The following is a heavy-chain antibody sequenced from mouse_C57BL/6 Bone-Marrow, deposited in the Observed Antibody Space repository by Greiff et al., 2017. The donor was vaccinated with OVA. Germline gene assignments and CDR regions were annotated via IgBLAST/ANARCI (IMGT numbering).Heavy chain of an antibody. Sequence: QVQLKQPGAELVRPGSSVKLSCKASGYTFTSYWMHWVKQRPIQGLEWIGNIDPSDSETHYNQKFKDKATLTVDKSSSTAYMQLSSLTSEDSAVYYCAREGIYYGNYEYYFDYWGQGTTLTVSS. CDR3: AREGIYYGNYEYYFDY. V-gene: IGHV1-52*01. J-gene: IGHJ2*01. CDR2: IDPSDSET. CDR1: GYTFTSYW. D-gene: IGHD2-1*01.